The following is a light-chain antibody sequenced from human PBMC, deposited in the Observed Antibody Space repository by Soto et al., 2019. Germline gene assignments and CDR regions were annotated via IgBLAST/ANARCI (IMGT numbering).Light chain of an antibody. Sequence: EVVLTQSPGTLSLSPGERATLSCRASQSVSSNYVAWYQQVPGQTPRLLIYGASSRATGIPDRFSGSGSGTDFTLTISRLEPEDFAVYYCQQYNSWPLTFGGGTKVDIK. CDR1: QSVSSNY. J-gene: IGKJ4*01. CDR3: QQYNSWPLT. CDR2: GAS. V-gene: IGKV3-20*01.